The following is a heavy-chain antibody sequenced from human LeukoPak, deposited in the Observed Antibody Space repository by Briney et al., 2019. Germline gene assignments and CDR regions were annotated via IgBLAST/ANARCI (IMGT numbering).Heavy chain of an antibody. D-gene: IGHD3-10*01. V-gene: IGHV3-23*01. CDR3: AKDVVTMVRGVIIDY. J-gene: IGHJ4*02. CDR1: GFIFSSSS. CDR2: ISGSGGST. Sequence: GASLRLSCAASGFIFSSSSMSWVRQAPGKGLEWVSAISGSGGSTYYADSVKGRFTISRDNSKNTLYLQMNSLRAEDTAVYYCAKDVVTMVRGVIIDYWGQGTLVTVSS.